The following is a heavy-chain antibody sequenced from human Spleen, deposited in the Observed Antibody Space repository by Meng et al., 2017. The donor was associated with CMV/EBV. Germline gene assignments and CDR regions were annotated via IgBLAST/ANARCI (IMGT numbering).Heavy chain of an antibody. V-gene: IGHV3-23*01. CDR3: AKDSGGPIFGVVTTPPYWYFDL. Sequence: YAMSWVRRSPGKGLEWVSAISGSGGSTYYADSVKGRFTISRANSKNTLYLPMSSLRAEDTAVYYCAKDSGGPIFGVVTTPPYWYFDLWGRGTLVTVSS. J-gene: IGHJ2*01. CDR1: YA. CDR2: ISGSGGST. D-gene: IGHD3-3*01.